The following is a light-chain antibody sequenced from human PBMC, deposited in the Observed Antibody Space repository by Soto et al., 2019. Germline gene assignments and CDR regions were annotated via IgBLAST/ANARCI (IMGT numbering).Light chain of an antibody. CDR3: QQYGYTPST. CDR2: GAS. V-gene: IGKV3-20*01. CDR1: QSIITEY. J-gene: IGKJ1*01. Sequence: IVLQQSPGTLSFSAGDRPTLSCMSSQSIITEYLGWYKQKPGRAPRLLIYGASTRATGIPDRFSGSGTGKDFTITISRLETEDFEVYYCQQYGYTPSTCGQGTKVDIK.